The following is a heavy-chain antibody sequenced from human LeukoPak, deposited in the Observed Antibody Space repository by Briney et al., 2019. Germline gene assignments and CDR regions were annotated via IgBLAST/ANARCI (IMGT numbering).Heavy chain of an antibody. D-gene: IGHD2-8*01. CDR2: IIGSGGST. CDR3: AKDRTCINDVRHGDFDY. J-gene: IGHJ4*02. V-gene: IGHV3-23*01. CDR1: GFIFSSYA. Sequence: GGSLRLSRAASGFIFSSYAMSWVRHAPGKGLEWVSNIIGSGGSTYYAHSVKGPFTISRDNSTNPVYPQRNSLRAEDTAVYYCAKDRTCINDVRHGDFDYWGEGTLGTVSS.